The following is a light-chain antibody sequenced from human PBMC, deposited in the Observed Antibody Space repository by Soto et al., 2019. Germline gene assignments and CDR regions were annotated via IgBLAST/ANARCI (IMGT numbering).Light chain of an antibody. CDR2: GAS. CDR3: QQYGSSPWT. CDR1: QSVSSSY. V-gene: IGKV3-20*01. Sequence: EIVLTQSPGTLSLSPGERATLSCRASQSVSSSYLGWYQQKPGQAPRLLIYGASSRATGIPGRFSGSGSGTDFTLTISRLEPEDFALYYCQQYGSSPWTFGQGTKVGIK. J-gene: IGKJ1*01.